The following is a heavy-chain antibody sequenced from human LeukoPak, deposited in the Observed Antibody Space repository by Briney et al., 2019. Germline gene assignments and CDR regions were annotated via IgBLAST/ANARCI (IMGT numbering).Heavy chain of an antibody. CDR1: GYTFTNYG. CDR2: ISGYNGNT. J-gene: IGHJ4*02. CDR3: VRLPAAGTDY. V-gene: IGHV1-18*01. D-gene: IGHD6-13*01. Sequence: ASVKVSCKASGYTFTNYGISWVRQAPGQGLEWMGWISGYNGNTNYAQKSQGRVTMTTDTSTNAAHMELCTLRSPDTAVYICVRLPAAGTDYWGQGTLVTVSS.